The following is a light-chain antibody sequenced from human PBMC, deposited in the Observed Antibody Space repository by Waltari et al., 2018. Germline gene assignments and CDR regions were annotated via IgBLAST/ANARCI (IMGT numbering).Light chain of an antibody. CDR1: ELEKKY. J-gene: IGLJ1*01. Sequence: YDLIQSPSVSVSPGQTATITCSGDELEKKYVCWYQQKPGQSPVLVIYEDVRRPSEIPQRFSGSNSGNTATLTISGTQPMDEADYYCQAWDSGVAGVFGTGTKVTVL. CDR3: QAWDSGVAGV. V-gene: IGLV3-1*01. CDR2: EDV.